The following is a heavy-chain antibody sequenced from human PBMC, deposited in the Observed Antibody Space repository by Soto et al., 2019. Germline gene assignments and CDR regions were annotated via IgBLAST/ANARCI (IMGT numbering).Heavy chain of an antibody. V-gene: IGHV3-30*18. J-gene: IGHJ6*02. CDR3: AKDRGNYGHSYFYGMDV. D-gene: IGHD4-4*01. CDR2: ISSDGTNK. Sequence: QVQLVESGGGVVQPGRSLRLSCAASGFIFSTYGMHWVRQAPGKGLEWVAVISSDGTNKYYADSVKGQFTFSRDDSKNTLYLQMNSLRAEDTAVYYCAKDRGNYGHSYFYGMDVWGQGTTVTVSS. CDR1: GFIFSTYG.